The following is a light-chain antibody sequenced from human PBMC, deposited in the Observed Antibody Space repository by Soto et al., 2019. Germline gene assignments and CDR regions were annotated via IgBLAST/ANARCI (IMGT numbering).Light chain of an antibody. J-gene: IGLJ1*01. CDR3: SSYTSSSTLDSYV. Sequence: QSVLTQPASVSGSPGQSITISCTGTSSDVGGYNYVSWYQQHPGKAPKLMIYDVSNRPSGVSNRFSGSKSGNTASLTISGLQAEDEADYYCSSYTSSSTLDSYVFGTGTQLTVL. CDR2: DVS. CDR1: SSDVGGYNY. V-gene: IGLV2-14*01.